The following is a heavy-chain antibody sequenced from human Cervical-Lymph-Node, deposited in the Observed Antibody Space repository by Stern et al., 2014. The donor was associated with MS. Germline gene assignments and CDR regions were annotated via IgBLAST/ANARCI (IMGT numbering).Heavy chain of an antibody. CDR1: GYIFTSYC. V-gene: IGHV1-18*01. CDR2: ITAYNGNT. D-gene: IGHD6-13*01. Sequence: VQLVQSGAEVKKPGASVKVSCKASGYIFTSYCISWVRQAPGQGLEWMGLITAYNGNTSYAQKVQCIVPMTTDTCTITAYMEVRSLRSVDTAVYYCARGGIHRIAAAGLFAFDYWGQGTLVTVSS. CDR3: ARGGIHRIAAAGLFAFDY. J-gene: IGHJ4*02.